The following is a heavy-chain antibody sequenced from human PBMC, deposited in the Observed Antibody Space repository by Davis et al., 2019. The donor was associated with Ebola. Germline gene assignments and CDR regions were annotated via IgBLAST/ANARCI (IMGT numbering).Heavy chain of an antibody. V-gene: IGHV5-51*01. J-gene: IGHJ4*02. Sequence: KVSCKGSGYSFTNYWIVWVRQMPGKGLEWMGVIYPGDSDTRYNPSFQGEVTISADKSISTAYLQWSSLKASDTAMYYCARQGGGSGRFTRFDYRGQGTLVTVSS. D-gene: IGHD1-26*01. CDR2: IYPGDSDT. CDR1: GYSFTNYW. CDR3: ARQGGGSGRFTRFDY.